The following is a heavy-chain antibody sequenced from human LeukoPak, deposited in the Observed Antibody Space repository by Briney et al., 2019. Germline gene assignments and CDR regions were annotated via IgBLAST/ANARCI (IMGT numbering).Heavy chain of an antibody. CDR1: GFTVATFF. V-gene: IGHV3-53*01. CDR3: ARHGEGDAFDI. J-gene: IGHJ3*02. CDR2: IYSGGST. Sequence: GGSLRLSCAASGFTVATFFMSWVRQAPGKGLEWVSLIYSGGSTYYADSVKGRFTISRDNSKNTLSLQMNILGAEDTAIYYCARHGEGDAFDIWGQGTMVTVSS. D-gene: IGHD7-27*01.